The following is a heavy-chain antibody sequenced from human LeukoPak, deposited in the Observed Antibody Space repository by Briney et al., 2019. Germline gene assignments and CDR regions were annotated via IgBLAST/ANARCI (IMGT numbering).Heavy chain of an antibody. J-gene: IGHJ5*02. V-gene: IGHV4-38-2*02. CDR2: IHSSGTT. D-gene: IGHD5-12*01. CDR1: GYSISSGHY. CDR3: ARDLGYSGFDWAP. Sequence: SSETLSLTCTVSGYSISSGHYWGWIRQPPGKRLEWIGSIHSSGTTYHNPTLKSRVIISVDASKNHFSLNLTSVTAADAAVYYCARDLGYSGFDWAPWGQGTLVTVSS.